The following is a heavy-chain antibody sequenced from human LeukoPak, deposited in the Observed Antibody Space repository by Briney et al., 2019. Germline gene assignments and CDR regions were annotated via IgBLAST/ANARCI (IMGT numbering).Heavy chain of an antibody. CDR2: IYHSGST. V-gene: IGHV4-38-2*01. D-gene: IGHD6-13*01. Sequence: PSETLSLTCAVSGYSISSGYYWGWIRQPPGKGLEWIGSIYHSGSTYYNPSLKSRVTISVDTSKNQFSLKLSSVTAADTAVYYCARGYIAAAGTTPGVVNHFDYWGQGTLVTVSS. CDR1: GYSISSGYY. CDR3: ARGYIAAAGTTPGVVNHFDY. J-gene: IGHJ4*02.